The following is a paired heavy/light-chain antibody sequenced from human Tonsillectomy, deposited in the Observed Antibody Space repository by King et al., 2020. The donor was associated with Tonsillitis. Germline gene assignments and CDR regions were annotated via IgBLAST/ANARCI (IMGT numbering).Light chain of an antibody. Sequence: DIQMTQSPSSLSASVGDRVTITCRASQSILSNLHWYQQKPGKAPKLLIYAASLLQSGVPSRFTGSGSGTDFTLTISSLQPEDFATYYCQQTYTTLALTFGGGTRVDIK. V-gene: IGKV1-39*01. CDR3: QQTYTTLALT. J-gene: IGKJ4*01. CDR2: AAS. CDR1: QSILSN.
Heavy chain of an antibody. V-gene: IGHV4-59*08. CDR3: ARQLPYYGYYPLDY. D-gene: IGHD4-17*01. Sequence: QVQLQESGPGLVKPSETLSLTCTVSGGSISSYYWSWIRQPPGKGLEWIGYIYYSGSTNYNPSLKSRVTMSVDTSKNQFSLNLTSVTAADTAVYYCARQLPYYGYYPLDYWGQGTLVTVSS. CDR1: GGSISSYY. CDR2: IYYSGST. J-gene: IGHJ4*02.